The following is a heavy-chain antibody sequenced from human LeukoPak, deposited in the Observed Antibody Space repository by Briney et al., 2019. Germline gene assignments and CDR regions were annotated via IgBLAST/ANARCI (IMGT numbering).Heavy chain of an antibody. D-gene: IGHD5-12*01. V-gene: IGHV4-34*01. CDR3: ARVVATFLDY. Sequence: KPSETLSLTCAVYGGSFSGYYWSWIRQPPGKGLEWIGEINHSGSTNYNPSLKSRVTISVDTSKNQFSLKLSSVTAADTAVYYCARVVATFLDYWGQGTLVTVSS. J-gene: IGHJ4*02. CDR1: GGSFSGYY. CDR2: INHSGST.